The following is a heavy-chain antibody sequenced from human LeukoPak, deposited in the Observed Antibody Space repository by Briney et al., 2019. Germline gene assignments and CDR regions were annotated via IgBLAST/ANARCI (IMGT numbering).Heavy chain of an antibody. D-gene: IGHD2-8*01. CDR1: GGTFSSYA. V-gene: IGHV1-69*05. CDR3: ARVDCTNGVCPFDP. J-gene: IGHJ5*02. Sequence: ASVKVSCKASGGTFSSYAISWVRQAPGQGLEWMGGIIPIFGTANYAQKFQGRVTITTDESTSTAYMELSSLRSEDTAVYYCARVDCTNGVCPFDPWGQGTLVTVSS. CDR2: IIPIFGTA.